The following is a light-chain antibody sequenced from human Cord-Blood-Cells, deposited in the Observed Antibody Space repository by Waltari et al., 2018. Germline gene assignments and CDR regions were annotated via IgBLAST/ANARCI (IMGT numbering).Light chain of an antibody. CDR2: GAS. Sequence: EIVMTRSPATLSVAPGERATLSCRASQSVSSNLAWYQQKPGQAPRLLIYGASTRATGIPARFSGSGSGTEFTLTISSLQSEDFAVYYCQQYKNWPPFTFGPGTKVDIK. J-gene: IGKJ3*01. CDR3: QQYKNWPPFT. V-gene: IGKV3-15*01. CDR1: QSVSSN.